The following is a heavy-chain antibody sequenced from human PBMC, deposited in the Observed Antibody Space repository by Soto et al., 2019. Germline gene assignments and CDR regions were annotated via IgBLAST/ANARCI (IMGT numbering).Heavy chain of an antibody. CDR1: GGSFSGYY. CDR2: INHSGST. V-gene: IGHV4-34*01. CDR3: AREGLRIITNDRNFDYGMDV. J-gene: IGHJ6*02. Sequence: SETLSLTCAVYGGSFSGYYWSWIRQPPGKGLEWIGEINHSGSTNYNPSLKSRVTISVDTSKNQFSLKLSSVTAADTAVYYCAREGLRIITNDRNFDYGMDVWGQGTTVTVAS. D-gene: IGHD3-16*01.